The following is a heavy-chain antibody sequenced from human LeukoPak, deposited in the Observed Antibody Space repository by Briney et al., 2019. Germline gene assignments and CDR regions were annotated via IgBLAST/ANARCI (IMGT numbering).Heavy chain of an antibody. J-gene: IGHJ3*02. CDR2: ISSSSSYI. CDR1: GFTFSSYS. Sequence: GGSLRLSCAASGFTFSSYSMNWVRQAPGKGLEWVSSISSSSSYIYYADSVKGRFTIYRDNAKNSLYLQMNSLRAEDTAVYYCARGGCSGGSCYGAFDIWGQGTMVTVSS. D-gene: IGHD2-15*01. CDR3: ARGGCSGGSCYGAFDI. V-gene: IGHV3-21*01.